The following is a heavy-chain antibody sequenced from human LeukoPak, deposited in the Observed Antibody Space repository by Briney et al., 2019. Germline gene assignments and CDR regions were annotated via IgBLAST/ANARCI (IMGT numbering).Heavy chain of an antibody. CDR1: GFTFSSYS. V-gene: IGHV3-21*01. CDR2: ISSSSSYI. D-gene: IGHD5-18*01. CDR3: ARWGEYSYGPRSYFDY. J-gene: IGHJ4*02. Sequence: GGSLRLSCAASGFTFSSYSMNWVRQAPGKGLEWVSSISSSSSYIYYADSVKGRFTISRDNAKNSLNLQMNSLRAEDTAVYYCARWGEYSYGPRSYFDYWGQGALVTVSS.